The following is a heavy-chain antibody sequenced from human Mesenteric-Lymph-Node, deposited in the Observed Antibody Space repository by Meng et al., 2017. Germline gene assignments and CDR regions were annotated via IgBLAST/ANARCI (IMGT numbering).Heavy chain of an antibody. V-gene: IGHV3-23*01. D-gene: IGHD5-18*01. Sequence: GESLKISCAASGFTFSSYAMSWVRQAPGKGLEWVSGISGSGGNTCYADAVKGRLTISRDNSKNTLYLQINSLRAEDTAVYYCARQRRLPPSGAFEIWGQGTMVTVSS. J-gene: IGHJ3*02. CDR1: GFTFSSYA. CDR3: ARQRRLPPSGAFEI. CDR2: ISGSGGNT.